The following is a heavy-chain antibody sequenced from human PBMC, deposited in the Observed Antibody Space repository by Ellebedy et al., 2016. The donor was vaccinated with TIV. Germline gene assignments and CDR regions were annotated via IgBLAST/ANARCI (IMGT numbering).Heavy chain of an antibody. D-gene: IGHD1-1*01. CDR2: INPGGGST. CDR1: GYTFTSCG. J-gene: IGHJ4*02. CDR3: ARWGQLGYDY. Sequence: ASVKVSCKASGYTFTSCGISWVRQAPEQGLEWMGIINPGGGSTSYAQKLQGRVTMTRDTSTRTVYMELSSLRSDDTAVYYCARWGQLGYDYWGQGTLVTVSS. V-gene: IGHV1-46*04.